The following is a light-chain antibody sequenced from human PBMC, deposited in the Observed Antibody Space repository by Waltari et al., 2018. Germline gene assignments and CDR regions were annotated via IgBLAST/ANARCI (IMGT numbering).Light chain of an antibody. Sequence: QSVVTQPPSASGTPGQRVSISCSGSRSNIGSNYVYWYQVLPGMAPKLLIYRDNERPSGVPDRFSGSKSGTSASLAISALRSEDESDYYCATWDDGLSGVIFGGGTKLTVL. CDR1: RSNIGSNY. J-gene: IGLJ2*01. V-gene: IGLV1-47*01. CDR2: RDN. CDR3: ATWDDGLSGVI.